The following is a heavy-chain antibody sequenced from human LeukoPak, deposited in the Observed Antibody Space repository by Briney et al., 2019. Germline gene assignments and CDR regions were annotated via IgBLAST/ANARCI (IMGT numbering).Heavy chain of an antibody. D-gene: IGHD3-16*01. CDR3: AKAGMLRRVGYLDV. CDR1: GFIFSDYG. CDR2: IAYDGNNT. Sequence: GGSLRLSCVASGFIFSDYGIQWVRQAPGKGLEWVAVIAYDGNNTYYGDSVRGRFTISRDNSKKMVYLEMNSLRVEDTAVYYCAKAGMLRRVGYLDVWGKGTAVIVSS. V-gene: IGHV3-30*18. J-gene: IGHJ6*04.